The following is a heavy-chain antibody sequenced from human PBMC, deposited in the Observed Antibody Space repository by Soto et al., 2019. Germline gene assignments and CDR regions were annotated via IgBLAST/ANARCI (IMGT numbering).Heavy chain of an antibody. Sequence: QVQLQESGPGLVKPSQTLSLTCTVSGGSISSGDYYWSWIRQPPGKGLEWIGYIYYSGSTYYNPSLKRRVTISVDTSKNQFSLKLSSVTAADTAVYYCARVKGRIAARGNFDYWGQGTLVTVSS. CDR1: GGSISSGDYY. V-gene: IGHV4-30-4*01. CDR2: IYYSGST. CDR3: ARVKGRIAARGNFDY. J-gene: IGHJ4*02. D-gene: IGHD6-6*01.